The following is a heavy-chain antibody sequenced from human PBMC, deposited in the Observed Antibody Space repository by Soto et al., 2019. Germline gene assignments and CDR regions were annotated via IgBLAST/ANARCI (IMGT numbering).Heavy chain of an antibody. CDR3: ARQFCVYGEYGRYFDV. Sequence: QLQLQESGPGLVKPSETLSLTCTVSGGSISSSGYYWGWIRQPPGKGLEWIGTIYYSGSTYYNPAVKRRVARSVGASKTQFSRRLGSVAAADTAVDYCARQFCVYGEYGRYFDVGGRGTLVTVSS. V-gene: IGHV4-39*01. CDR1: GGSISSSGYY. D-gene: IGHD4-17*01. CDR2: IYYSGST. J-gene: IGHJ4*02.